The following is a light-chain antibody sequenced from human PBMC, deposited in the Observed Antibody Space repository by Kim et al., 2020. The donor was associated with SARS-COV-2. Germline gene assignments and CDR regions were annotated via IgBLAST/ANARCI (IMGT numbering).Light chain of an antibody. V-gene: IGLV3-25*03. CDR1: ALPKQY. J-gene: IGLJ3*02. CDR3: QSADSSGSYWV. CDR2: QDK. Sequence: SYELTQPPSVSVSPGQTARITCSGDALPKQYAYWYQQKPGQAPVLVIYQDKERPSGIPERFSGSSSGTTVTLTISGVQAEDEADYYCQSADSSGSYWVFGGGTQLTVL.